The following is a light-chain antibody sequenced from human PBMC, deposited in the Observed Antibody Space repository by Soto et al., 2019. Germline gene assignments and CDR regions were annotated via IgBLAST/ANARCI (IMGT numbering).Light chain of an antibody. CDR2: KAS. V-gene: IGKV1-5*03. J-gene: IGKJ1*01. Sequence: IQRTQSPSSLSASVGDRVTITCRASQSISSWLAWYQQKPGKAPKLLIYKASTLKSGVPSKFSGCGSGTEFTLTISSLQPDDFATYDCQHYNSYSEAVGLGTKVDIK. CDR3: QHYNSYSEA. CDR1: QSISSW.